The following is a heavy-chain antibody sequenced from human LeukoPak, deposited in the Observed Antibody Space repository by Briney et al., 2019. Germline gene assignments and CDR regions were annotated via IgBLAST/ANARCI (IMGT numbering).Heavy chain of an antibody. CDR1: GYSFTSYD. J-gene: IGHJ4*02. D-gene: IGHD6-13*01. Sequence: ASVMVPCKASGYSFTSYDINWVRQATGQGLEWMGWMNPNSGNTGSAQKFQGRVTMTRNTSISTAYMELSNLRSEDTAVYYCARRVAAGGTCMGYWGQGTLVTVSS. V-gene: IGHV1-8*01. CDR2: MNPNSGNT. CDR3: ARRVAAGGTCMGY.